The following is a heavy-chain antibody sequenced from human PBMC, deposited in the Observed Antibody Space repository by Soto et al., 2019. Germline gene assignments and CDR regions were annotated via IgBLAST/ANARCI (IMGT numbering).Heavy chain of an antibody. CDR3: ARGVRGASNWFDP. V-gene: IGHV4-4*07. CDR2: IFTSGST. J-gene: IGHJ5*02. CDR1: GGSISNYY. D-gene: IGHD3-10*02. Sequence: QVQLQESGPGLVKPSETLSLTCTVSGGSISNYYWSWIRPPAGKGLEWIGRIFTSGSTNYNPSLKSRVIMSVDTSKNQFSLKLSAVTAADTAVYFCARGVRGASNWFDPWGQGTLVTVSS.